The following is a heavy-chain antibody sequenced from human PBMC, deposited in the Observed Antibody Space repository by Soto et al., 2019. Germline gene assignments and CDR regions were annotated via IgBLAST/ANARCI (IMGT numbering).Heavy chain of an antibody. CDR3: AKYREAVVRGWYFDY. J-gene: IGHJ4*02. V-gene: IGHV3-23*01. CDR2: ISGSGGST. Sequence: PGLSLRLSCAASGFTFSSYAMSWVRQAPGKGLEWVSAISGSGGSTYYADSVKGRFTISRDNSKNTLYLQMKSLRAEDTAVYYCAKYREAVVRGWYFDYWGQGTLVTVSS. D-gene: IGHD6-19*01. CDR1: GFTFSSYA.